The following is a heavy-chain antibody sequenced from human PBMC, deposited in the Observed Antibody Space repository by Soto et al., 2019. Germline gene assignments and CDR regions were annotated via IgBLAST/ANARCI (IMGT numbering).Heavy chain of an antibody. Sequence: SETLSLTCTVSGGSMYSYFWSWIRQPPGKGLEWIGYVYSGGSTNYNPPLKSRVTFSVDTSKNQVSLKLRSVTAADTAVYYCARADRKWLDPWGQGILVTVSS. CDR3: ARADRKWLDP. CDR1: GGSMYSYF. V-gene: IGHV4-59*01. CDR2: VYSGGST. J-gene: IGHJ5*02.